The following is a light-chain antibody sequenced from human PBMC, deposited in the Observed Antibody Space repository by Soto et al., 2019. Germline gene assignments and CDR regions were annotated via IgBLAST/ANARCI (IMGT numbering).Light chain of an antibody. J-gene: IGLJ2*01. CDR1: SSNIGSNT. CDR2: SNN. V-gene: IGLV1-44*01. CDR3: AAWDDSLSGPVV. Sequence: QSVLTQPPSASGTPGQRVTISCSGSSSNIGSNTVNWYQQLPGTAPKLLIYSNNHRPSGVPDRFSGSKSGTSASLAISGLQYEDEADYYCAAWDDSLSGPVVFGGGTKLTVL.